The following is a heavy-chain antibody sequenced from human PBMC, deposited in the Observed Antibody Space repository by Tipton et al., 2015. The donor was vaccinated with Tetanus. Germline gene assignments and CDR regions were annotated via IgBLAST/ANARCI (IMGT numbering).Heavy chain of an antibody. J-gene: IGHJ4*02. V-gene: IGHV3-21*01. CDR3: ASGSSLDY. Sequence: VQLVQSGGAWVQPGGSLRLSCAASGFDFRSDWMTWVRQAPGRGLEWVSSISSTTSYIYYSDSVKGRFTISRDNAKNSLYLQMNSLTADDTAVYFCASGSSLDYWGQGTLVTVSS. CDR1: GFDFRSDW. CDR2: ISSTTSYI. D-gene: IGHD6-6*01.